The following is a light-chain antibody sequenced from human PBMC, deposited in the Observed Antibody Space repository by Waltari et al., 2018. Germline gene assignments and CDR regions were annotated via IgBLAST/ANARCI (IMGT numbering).Light chain of an antibody. CDR3: HVWDTNTGV. Sequence: SYVLPQTPSVSVSPGQTATISCSGANLGDKYVSWYQQKAGQSPVQVSYEDYKRPSGIPERFSGSSSGNTATLTISGTQAVDEADYYCHVWDTNTGVFGGGTKVTVL. CDR2: EDY. CDR1: NLGDKY. V-gene: IGLV3-1*01. J-gene: IGLJ2*01.